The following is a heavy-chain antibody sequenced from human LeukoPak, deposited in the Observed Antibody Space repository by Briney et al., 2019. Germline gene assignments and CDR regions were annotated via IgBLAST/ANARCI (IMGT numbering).Heavy chain of an antibody. Sequence: SWVRQHPGKGLEWIGYIYYSGSTYYNPSLKSRVTISVDTSKNQFSLKLSSVTAADTAVYYCAREGGLAVAGPVDYWGQGTLVTVSS. J-gene: IGHJ4*02. V-gene: IGHV4-31*02. CDR3: AREGGLAVAGPVDY. CDR2: IYYSGST. D-gene: IGHD6-19*01.